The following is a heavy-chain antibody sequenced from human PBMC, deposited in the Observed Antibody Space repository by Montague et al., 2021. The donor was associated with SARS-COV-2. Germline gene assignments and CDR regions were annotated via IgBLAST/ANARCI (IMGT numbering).Heavy chain of an antibody. CDR2: IYYSGST. CDR3: ARHTYYYGSGSYWFDP. V-gene: IGHV4-39*01. D-gene: IGHD3-10*01. CDR1: GGSISSSSYY. Sequence: SETLSLTCTVSGGSISSSSYYWGWIRQPPGKGLEWIGSIYYSGSTYYNPSLKSRVTISVDTSKNQFSLKLSSVTAADTAVYYGARHTYYYGSGSYWFDPWGQGTLVTVSS. J-gene: IGHJ5*02.